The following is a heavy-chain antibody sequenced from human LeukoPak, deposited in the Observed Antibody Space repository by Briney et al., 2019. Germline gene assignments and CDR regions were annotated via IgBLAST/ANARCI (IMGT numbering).Heavy chain of an antibody. D-gene: IGHD2-15*01. V-gene: IGHV4-39*01. CDR3: ASLYCSGGICYSGLGSADYWG. Sequence: AETLSLTCTVSGGSISSSTYYWGRIRQPPGKGLEWIGSIYYSGSTYYNPSLKSPVTISVDLSKNQFSLKLSSVTAADTAVYFCASLYCSGGICYSGLGSADYWGRGPVTPVT. J-gene: IGHJ4*02. CDR2: IYYSGST. CDR1: GGSISSSTYY.